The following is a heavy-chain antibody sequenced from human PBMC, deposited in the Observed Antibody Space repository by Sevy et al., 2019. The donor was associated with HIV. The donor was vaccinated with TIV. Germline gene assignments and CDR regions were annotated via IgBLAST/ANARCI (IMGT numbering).Heavy chain of an antibody. CDR1: GGSITSLY. V-gene: IGHV4-59*08. CDR2: IYYNGHI. Sequence: SETLSLTCTVSGGSITSLYWNWNRQPPGKGLEWIANIYYNGHINYNPSLKSRVTLSLDTSKNQFSLRLSSVTAADTAMYYCAGENAWGRGYPWGQGTLVTVSS. CDR3: AGENAWGRGYP. J-gene: IGHJ5*02. D-gene: IGHD1-26*01.